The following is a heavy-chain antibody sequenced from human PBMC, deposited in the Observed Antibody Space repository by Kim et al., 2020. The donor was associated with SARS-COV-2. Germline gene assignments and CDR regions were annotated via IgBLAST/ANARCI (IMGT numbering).Heavy chain of an antibody. CDR1: GYSFRSYW. J-gene: IGHJ4*02. CDR3: ARRSVGATDYFDY. Sequence: GESLKISCQASGYSFRSYWITWVRQMPGQGLEWMGRIDPSDSYTNYSPSFRGHVTISADRSITTAYLQWSSLKASDTAIYYCARRSVGATDYFDYWGLGT. D-gene: IGHD1-26*01. V-gene: IGHV5-10-1*01. CDR2: IDPSDSYT.